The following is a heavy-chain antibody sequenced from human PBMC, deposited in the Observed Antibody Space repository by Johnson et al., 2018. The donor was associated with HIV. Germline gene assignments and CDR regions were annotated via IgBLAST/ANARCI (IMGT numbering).Heavy chain of an antibody. CDR3: AKGLVGASSRAAFDI. CDR2: ISHDGSDK. J-gene: IGHJ3*02. Sequence: QVQLVESGGGLVQPGGSLRLSCAASGFTFSDYYMSWIRQAPGKGLEWVSFISHDGSDKFYTDSVKGRFTISRDNAKNSLYLQMNSLRAEDTAVYYCAKGLVGASSRAAFDIWGQGTMVTVSS. D-gene: IGHD1-26*01. V-gene: IGHV3-30*18. CDR1: GFTFSDYY.